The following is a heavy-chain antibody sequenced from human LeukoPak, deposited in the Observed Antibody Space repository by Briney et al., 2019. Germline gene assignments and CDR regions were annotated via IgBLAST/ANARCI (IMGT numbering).Heavy chain of an antibody. Sequence: SETLSLTCTVSGGSISSSSYYWGWIRQPPGKGPEWIGSIYYSGSTYYNPSLKSRVTISVDTSKNQFSLKLSSVTAADTAVYYCARQYCSSTSCYDDYWGQGTLVTVSS. J-gene: IGHJ4*02. D-gene: IGHD2-2*01. CDR1: GGSISSSSYY. V-gene: IGHV4-39*01. CDR3: ARQYCSSTSCYDDY. CDR2: IYYSGST.